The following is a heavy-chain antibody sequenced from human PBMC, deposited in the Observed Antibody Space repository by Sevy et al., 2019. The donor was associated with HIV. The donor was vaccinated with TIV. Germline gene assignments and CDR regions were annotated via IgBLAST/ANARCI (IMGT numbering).Heavy chain of an antibody. V-gene: IGHV3-23*01. CDR2: ISLSGGDK. CDR3: AKERVSGTYYTGDLDY. J-gene: IGHJ4*02. Sequence: GGSLRLSCAASGFTFSTYAMTWVRQAPGKGLEWVSVISLSGGDKYYTASVMGRFTISRDKSKNTLYLQMNSLRAEDTAVYYCAKERVSGTYYTGDLDYWGQGTLVTVSS. D-gene: IGHD3-10*01. CDR1: GFTFSTYA.